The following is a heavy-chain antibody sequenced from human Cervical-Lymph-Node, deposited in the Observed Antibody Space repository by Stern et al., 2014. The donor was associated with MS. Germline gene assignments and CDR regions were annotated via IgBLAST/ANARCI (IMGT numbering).Heavy chain of an antibody. CDR1: GYTFTIYY. CDR2: INPSTGST. Sequence: QVQLVESGTEVKKSGASVRVSFKASGYTFTIYYLHWVRQAPGQGLEWLGIINPSTGSTTYAQKFQDRVTMTNDTSTSTVYLEMSSLISEDTAVYYCARQNMVRGVTELDFWGQGTLVTVSS. D-gene: IGHD3-10*01. CDR3: ARQNMVRGVTELDF. J-gene: IGHJ4*02. V-gene: IGHV1-46*01.